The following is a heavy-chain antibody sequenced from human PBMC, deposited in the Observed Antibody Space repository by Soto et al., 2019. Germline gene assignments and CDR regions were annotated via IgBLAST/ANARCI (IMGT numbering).Heavy chain of an antibody. V-gene: IGHV1-2*02. Sequence: ASVKVSCKASGYTFTGYYMHWVRQAPGQGLEWMGWINPNSGGTNYAQKFQGRVTMTTDTSTSTAYMELRSLRSDDTAVYYCARVGATFVAYYYGMDVWGQGTTVTVSS. CDR2: INPNSGGT. J-gene: IGHJ6*02. D-gene: IGHD1-26*01. CDR3: ARVGATFVAYYYGMDV. CDR1: GYTFTGYY.